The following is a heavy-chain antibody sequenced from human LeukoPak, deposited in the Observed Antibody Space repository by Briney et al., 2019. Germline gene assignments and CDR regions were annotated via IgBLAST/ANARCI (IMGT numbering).Heavy chain of an antibody. CDR2: IWYDGSNK. J-gene: IGHJ4*02. V-gene: IGHV3-33*01. Sequence: PGRSLKLSCAASGLTFSSYGMHWVRQAPGKGLEWVAVIWYDGSNKYYADSVKGRFTISRDNSKNTLYLQMNSLRVEDTAVYYCARAGYCSSTACLDYWGQGTLVTVSS. D-gene: IGHD2-2*01. CDR1: GLTFSSYG. CDR3: ARAGYCSSTACLDY.